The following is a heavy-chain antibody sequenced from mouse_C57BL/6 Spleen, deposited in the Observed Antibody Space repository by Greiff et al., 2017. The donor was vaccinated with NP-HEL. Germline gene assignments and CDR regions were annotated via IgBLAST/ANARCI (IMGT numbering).Heavy chain of an antibody. J-gene: IGHJ1*03. CDR1: GYTFTDYN. Sequence: EVQLQQSGPELVKPGASVKMSCKASGYTFTDYNMHWVKQSPGKSLEWIGYINPNNGGTSYNQKFKGKATLTVNKSSSTAYMELRSLTAEDSAVYYCARVNYYYGSSYGYFDVWGTGTTVTVSS. CDR2: INPNNGGT. V-gene: IGHV1-22*01. D-gene: IGHD1-1*01. CDR3: ARVNYYYGSSYGYFDV.